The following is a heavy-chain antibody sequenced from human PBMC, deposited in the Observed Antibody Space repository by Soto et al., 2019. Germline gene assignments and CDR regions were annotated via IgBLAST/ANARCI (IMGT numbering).Heavy chain of an antibody. CDR1: GYTFTSYA. V-gene: IGHV1-3*01. D-gene: IGHD3-22*01. J-gene: IGHJ4*02. CDR3: AYNYDSSGYPAPFDY. Sequence: GASVKVSCKASGYTFTSYAMHWVRQALGQRLEWMGWINAGNGNTKYSQKFQGRVTITRDTSASTAYMELSSLRSEDTAVYYCAYNYDSSGYPAPFDYWGQGTLVTVSS. CDR2: INAGNGNT.